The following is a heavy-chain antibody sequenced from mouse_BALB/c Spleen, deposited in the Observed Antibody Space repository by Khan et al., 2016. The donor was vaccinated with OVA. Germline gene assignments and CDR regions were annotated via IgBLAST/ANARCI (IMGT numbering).Heavy chain of an antibody. CDR2: INPYNDYT. J-gene: IGHJ4*01. V-gene: IGHV1S45*01. Sequence: QLVQSGAELVRPGASVKISCKAFGYTFTNHHINWVKQRPGQGLDWIGYINPYNDYTTYNQKFKDKATLTVDKSSTTAYMELSSLTSEDSAVYYCARSVYGNYVGYYAMDYWGQGTSVTVSS. CDR1: GYTFTNHH. CDR3: ARSVYGNYVGYYAMDY. D-gene: IGHD2-10*02.